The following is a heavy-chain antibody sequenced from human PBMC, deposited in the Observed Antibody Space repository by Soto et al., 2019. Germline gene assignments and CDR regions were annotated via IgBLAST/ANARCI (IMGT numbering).Heavy chain of an antibody. CDR3: AADRGGTAAAGTVYYYYGMDV. CDR1: GFTFTSSA. CDR2: IVVGSGNT. J-gene: IGHJ6*02. Sequence: ASVKVSCKASGFTFTSSAVQWVRQARGQRLEWIGWIVVGSGNTNYAQKFQERVTITRDMSTSTAYMELSSLRSEDTAVYYCAADRGGTAAAGTVYYYYGMDVWGQGTTVTVSS. D-gene: IGHD6-13*01. V-gene: IGHV1-58*01.